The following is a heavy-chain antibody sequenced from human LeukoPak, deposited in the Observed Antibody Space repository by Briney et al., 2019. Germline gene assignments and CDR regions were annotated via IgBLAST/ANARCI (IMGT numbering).Heavy chain of an antibody. V-gene: IGHV4-4*02. CDR3: TRNGYYSLDS. CDR2: IHHTGNT. Sequence: SSETLSLTCAVSGGSISSGNWWSWVRQSPGKGLEWFGEIHHTGNTNYNPSLKSRATISIDKSKNQFSLELNSVTAADTAVYYCTRNGYYSLDSWGQGTLVTVSS. D-gene: IGHD3-22*01. CDR1: GGSISSGNW. J-gene: IGHJ4*02.